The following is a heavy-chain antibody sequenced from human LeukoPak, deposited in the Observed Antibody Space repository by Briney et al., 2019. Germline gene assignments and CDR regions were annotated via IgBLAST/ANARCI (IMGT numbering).Heavy chain of an antibody. Sequence: PGGSLRLSCAASGFTFSSYSMNWVRQAPGKGLEWVSYISSSSSTIYYADSVKGRFTISRDNAKNSLYLQMNSLRAEDTAVYYCACITMVRGVIIWGQGTLVTVSS. CDR2: ISSSSSTI. D-gene: IGHD3-10*01. CDR1: GFTFSSYS. J-gene: IGHJ4*02. V-gene: IGHV3-48*04. CDR3: ACITMVRGVII.